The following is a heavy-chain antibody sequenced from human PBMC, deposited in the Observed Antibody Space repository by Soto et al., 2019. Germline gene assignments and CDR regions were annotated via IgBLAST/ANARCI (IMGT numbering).Heavy chain of an antibody. Sequence: ASVKVSCKASGYTFTSFYMHWVRQAPGQGLEWMGIINPNGGSTSYAQKFQGRVSMTRDTSTSTLYMVLSSLRSEDTAVYYCARGADGYNLFYFDYWGQGTLVTVSS. D-gene: IGHD5-12*01. CDR2: INPNGGST. CDR3: ARGADGYNLFYFDY. V-gene: IGHV1-46*01. CDR1: GYTFTSFY. J-gene: IGHJ4*02.